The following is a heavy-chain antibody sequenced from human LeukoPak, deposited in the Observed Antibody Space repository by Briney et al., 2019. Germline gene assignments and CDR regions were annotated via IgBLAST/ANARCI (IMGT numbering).Heavy chain of an antibody. CDR3: AGRYYDFWSGSKEIFDY. V-gene: IGHV4-59*08. CDR1: GDSISSYY. J-gene: IGHJ4*02. CDR2: IYYTGIT. Sequence: SETLSLTCTVSGDSISSYYWSWIRQPPGKGLEWIGYIYYTGITKYNPSLKSRVTISVDTSKNQFSLKLSSVTAADTAVYYCAGRYYDFWSGSKEIFDYWGQGTLVTVSS. D-gene: IGHD3-3*01.